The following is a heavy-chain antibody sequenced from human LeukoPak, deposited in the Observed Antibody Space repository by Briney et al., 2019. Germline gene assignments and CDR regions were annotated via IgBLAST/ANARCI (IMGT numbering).Heavy chain of an antibody. CDR1: GFTFDDYA. CDR2: ISWNSGSI. CDR3: AKAPTYYYDSSGYLSYFDY. V-gene: IGHV3-9*01. D-gene: IGHD3-22*01. J-gene: IGHJ4*02. Sequence: PRGSLRLSCAASGFTFDDYAMHWVRQAPGKGLEWFSGISWNSGSIGYADSVKGRFTISRDNAKNSLYLQMNSLRAEDTALYYCAKAPTYYYDSSGYLSYFDYWGQGTLVTVSS.